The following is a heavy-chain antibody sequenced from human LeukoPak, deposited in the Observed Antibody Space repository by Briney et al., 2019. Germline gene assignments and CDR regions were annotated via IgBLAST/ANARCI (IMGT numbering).Heavy chain of an antibody. CDR1: GFAFSSYG. J-gene: IGHJ4*02. D-gene: IGHD6-19*01. CDR3: AKGDLSSGWYRGALDY. Sequence: GGSLRLSCAASGFAFSSYGMHWVRQAPGKGLEWVAFIRYDGSNKYYADSVKGRFTISRDNSKNTLYLQMNSLRAEDTAVYYCAKGDLSSGWYRGALDYWGQGTLVTVSS. CDR2: IRYDGSNK. V-gene: IGHV3-30*02.